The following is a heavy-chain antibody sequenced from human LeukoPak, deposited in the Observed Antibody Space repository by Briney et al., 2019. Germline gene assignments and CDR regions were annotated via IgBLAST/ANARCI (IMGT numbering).Heavy chain of an antibody. CDR3: ALGSSGYYSDY. V-gene: IGHV1-18*01. Sequence: GASVKVSCKASGSTFTSYGITWVRQAPGQGLEWMGWISAYNGNTNYAQKLQGRVTMTTDTSTSTAYMELRSLRSDDTAVYYCALGSSGYYSDYWGQGTLVTVSS. J-gene: IGHJ4*02. D-gene: IGHD3-22*01. CDR2: ISAYNGNT. CDR1: GSTFTSYG.